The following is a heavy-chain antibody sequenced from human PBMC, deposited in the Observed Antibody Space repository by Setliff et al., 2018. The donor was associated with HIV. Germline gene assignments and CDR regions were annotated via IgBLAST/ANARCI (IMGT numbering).Heavy chain of an antibody. J-gene: IGHJ4*02. CDR1: GGRFRTYA. CDR2: IIPMLGTA. Sequence: GASVKVSCKASGGRFRTYAISWVRQAPGQGLEWMGGIIPMLGTANYARDFQGKVTITADESTSTAYMELSSLRSEDTAVYYCARAYNVYDYRFDSSGYDYWGQGTLVTVSS. D-gene: IGHD3-22*01. CDR3: ARAYNVYDYRFDSSGYDY. V-gene: IGHV1-69*13.